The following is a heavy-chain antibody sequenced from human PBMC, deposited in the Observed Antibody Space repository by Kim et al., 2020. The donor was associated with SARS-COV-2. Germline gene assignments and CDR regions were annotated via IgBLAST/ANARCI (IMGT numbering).Heavy chain of an antibody. Sequence: GGSLRLSCAASGFTFSSYAMHWVRQAPGKGLEWVAVISYDGSNKYYADSVKGRFTISRDNSKNTLYLQMNSLRAEDTAVYYCASSSGYSYGSQFDYWGQG. CDR1: GFTFSSYA. CDR3: ASSSGYSYGSQFDY. V-gene: IGHV3-30*04. D-gene: IGHD5-18*01. CDR2: ISYDGSNK. J-gene: IGHJ4*02.